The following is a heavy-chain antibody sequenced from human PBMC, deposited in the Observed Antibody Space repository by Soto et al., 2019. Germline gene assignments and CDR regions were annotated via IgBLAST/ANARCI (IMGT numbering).Heavy chain of an antibody. CDR2: MSAGGGST. Sequence: GGSLRLSCTASGGPFISHAMSWVRQAPGKGLEWVSGMSAGGGSTYYADSVRGRFTISRDDSKNTLYLQMNSLRAEDTAVYYCAKHRTMTKNLVDYWGQGTLVTVSS. D-gene: IGHD4-17*01. V-gene: IGHV3-23*01. J-gene: IGHJ4*02. CDR3: AKHRTMTKNLVDY. CDR1: GGPFISHA.